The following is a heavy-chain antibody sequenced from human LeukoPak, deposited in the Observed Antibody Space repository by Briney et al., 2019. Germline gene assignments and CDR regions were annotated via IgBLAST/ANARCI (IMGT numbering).Heavy chain of an antibody. J-gene: IGHJ5*02. V-gene: IGHV1-2*06. D-gene: IGHD6-13*01. CDR1: GYTFTGYY. CDR3: ARERKAAGTLGWFDP. CDR2: INPNSGGT. Sequence: ASVKVSCKASGYTFTGYYMHWVRQAPGQGLEWMGRINPNSGGTNYAQKFQGRVTMTRDTSISKAYMELSRLRSDDTAVYYCARERKAAGTLGWFDPWGQGTLVTVSS.